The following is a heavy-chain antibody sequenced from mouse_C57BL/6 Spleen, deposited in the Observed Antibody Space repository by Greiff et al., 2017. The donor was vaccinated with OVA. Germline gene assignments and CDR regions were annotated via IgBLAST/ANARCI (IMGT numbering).Heavy chain of an antibody. D-gene: IGHD2-4*01. CDR1: GYTFTSYW. V-gene: IGHV1-69*01. J-gene: IGHJ4*01. CDR3: ARERLRRNAMDY. CDR2: IDPSDSYT. Sequence: QVQLQQSGAELVMPGASVKLSCKASGYTFTSYWMHWVKQRPGQGLEWIGEIDPSDSYTNYNQKFKGKSTLTVDKSSSTAYMQLSSLTSEDSAVYYCARERLRRNAMDYWGQGTSVTVSS.